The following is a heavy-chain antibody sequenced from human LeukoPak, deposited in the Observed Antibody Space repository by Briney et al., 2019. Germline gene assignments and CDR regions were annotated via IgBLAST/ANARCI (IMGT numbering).Heavy chain of an antibody. CDR1: GFSFSIYE. CDR3: ARARGSDYYYYYMDV. V-gene: IGHV3-48*03. CDR2: ITSSGSTK. J-gene: IGHJ6*03. Sequence: PGGSLRLSCAASGFSFSIYEMNWVRQAPGKWLECISYITSSGSTKDYAKSVKGRFTISRDNAKNSLFLQMNSLRAEDTGIYYCARARGSDYYYYYMDVWGKGTTVTVS.